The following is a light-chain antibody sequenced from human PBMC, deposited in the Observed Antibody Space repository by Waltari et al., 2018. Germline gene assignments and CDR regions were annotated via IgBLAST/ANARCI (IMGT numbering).Light chain of an antibody. J-gene: IGKJ5*01. CDR3: QQYSSRPPIT. CDR2: EAS. V-gene: IGKV3-15*01. CDR1: QSVSIH. Sequence: EVVMTQSPASLSLSPGQRATISCRASQSVSIHVAWYQHTPGQPPRVLIYEASSRATGVPGRFSGSESGTQFTFTISSLQPEDFAVYYCQQYSSRPPITFGQGTRL.